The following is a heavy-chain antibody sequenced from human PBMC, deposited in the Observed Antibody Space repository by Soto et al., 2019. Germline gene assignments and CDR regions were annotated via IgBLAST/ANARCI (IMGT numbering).Heavy chain of an antibody. CDR3: AREDELRVY. D-gene: IGHD3-10*01. V-gene: IGHV3-48*01. CDR1: GFTFSDYS. CDR2: LSRTSDTI. Sequence: GGSLRLSCVTSGFTFSDYSMNWVRQAPGKGLEWISYLSRTSDTIYYADSVKGRFTISRDNAKNSLYLQMNSLRAEDTAVYYCAREDELRVYWGQGALVTVSS. J-gene: IGHJ4*02.